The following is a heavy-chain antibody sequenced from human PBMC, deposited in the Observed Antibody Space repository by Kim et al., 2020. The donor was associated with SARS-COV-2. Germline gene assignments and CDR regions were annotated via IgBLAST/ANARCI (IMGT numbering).Heavy chain of an antibody. Sequence: SETLSLTCTVSSGSVSSNDFYYWAWIRQPPGKGLEWIATVHYSGPTYYNPSLKSRVTVSINTSKNQFSLKVTSMTAADTAVYYCARLIYDNVHHYFDYWG. CDR2: VHYSGPT. V-gene: IGHV4-39*01. J-gene: IGHJ4*01. D-gene: IGHD3-22*01. CDR1: SGSVSSNDFYY. CDR3: ARLIYDNVHHYFDY.